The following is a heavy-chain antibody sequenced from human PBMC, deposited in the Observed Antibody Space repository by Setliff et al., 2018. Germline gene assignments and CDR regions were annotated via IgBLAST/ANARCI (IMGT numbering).Heavy chain of an antibody. J-gene: IGHJ4*02. D-gene: IGHD6-19*01. CDR2: IYYTTNG. CDR3: ARAPVGDRNGLFDS. CDR1: GDSISSTYH. V-gene: IGHV4-30-4*08. Sequence: SETLSLTCNVSGDSISSTYHWSWIRQPPGKGLEWIGSIYYTTNGHYNPSLKSRVTMSVDTSKNHFSLELTSVTAADTAVYYCARAPVGDRNGLFDSWGQGTLVTVSS.